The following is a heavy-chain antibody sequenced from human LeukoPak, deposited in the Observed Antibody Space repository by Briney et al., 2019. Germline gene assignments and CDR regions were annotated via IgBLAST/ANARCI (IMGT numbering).Heavy chain of an antibody. D-gene: IGHD6-13*01. J-gene: IGHJ4*02. CDR2: ISSSSSYI. Sequence: PGGSLRLSCAASGFTFSSYSMNWVRQAPGKGLEWVSSISSSSSYIYYADSVKGRFTISRDNAKNSLYLQMNSLRAEDTAVYYFARDAQQLVFPHIDYWGQGTLVTVSS. CDR3: ARDAQQLVFPHIDY. CDR1: GFTFSSYS. V-gene: IGHV3-21*01.